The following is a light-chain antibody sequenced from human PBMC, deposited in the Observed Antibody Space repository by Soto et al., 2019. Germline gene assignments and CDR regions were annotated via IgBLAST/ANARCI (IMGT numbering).Light chain of an antibody. CDR3: QQRSNWPPIT. V-gene: IGKV3D-20*02. CDR2: ATS. Sequence: ENVLTQSPGTLSLSPGERATLSCRASQSISRTYLAWYQQKPVQAPRLLIYATSSRATGIPDRFSGSGSGTDFTLTISSLEPEDFAVYYCQQRSNWPPITFGQGTRLEIK. CDR1: QSISRTY. J-gene: IGKJ5*01.